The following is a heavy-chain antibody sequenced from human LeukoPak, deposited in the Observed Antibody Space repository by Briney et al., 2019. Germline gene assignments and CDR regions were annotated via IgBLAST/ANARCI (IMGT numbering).Heavy chain of an antibody. CDR3: ARDDGGSLVTTAFY. CDR2: ISNSGNNK. Sequence: GGSLRLSCAASGFTSSDYYLSWIRQAPGKGLEWVSYISNSGNNKKYADSVKGRFTISRDNAKNALFLQINSLRVEDTAVYYCARDDGGSLVTTAFYWGQGTLVTVSS. D-gene: IGHD4-23*01. J-gene: IGHJ4*02. V-gene: IGHV3-11*01. CDR1: GFTSSDYY.